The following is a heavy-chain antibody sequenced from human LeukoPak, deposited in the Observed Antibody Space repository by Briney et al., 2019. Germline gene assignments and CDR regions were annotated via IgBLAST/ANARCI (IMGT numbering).Heavy chain of an antibody. J-gene: IGHJ4*02. CDR1: GGSISGYH. CDR3: ARIDRAVAGTIDY. D-gene: IGHD6-19*01. V-gene: IGHV4-59*08. Sequence: SETLSLTCTVSGGSISGYHWSWIRQSPGKGLEWIAYIYYSGSSGYNPSLKSRVTMSVDTPKNQFSLKVRSVTAADTAVYYCARIDRAVAGTIDYWGQGTLVTVSS. CDR2: IYYSGSS.